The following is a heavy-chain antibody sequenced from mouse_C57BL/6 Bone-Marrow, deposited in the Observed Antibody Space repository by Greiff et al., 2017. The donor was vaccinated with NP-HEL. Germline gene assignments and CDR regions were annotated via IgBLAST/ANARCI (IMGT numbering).Heavy chain of an antibody. D-gene: IGHD1-1*01. V-gene: IGHV3-1*01. CDR2: ISYSGST. CDR1: GYSITSGYD. Sequence: DVQLQESGPGMVKPSQSLSLTCTVTGYSITSGYDWHWIRHFPGNKLEWMGYISYSGSTNYNPSLKSRISITHDTSKNHFFLKLNSVTTEDTATYYGAREDYGSRYWYFDVWGTGTTVTVSS. CDR3: AREDYGSRYWYFDV. J-gene: IGHJ1*03.